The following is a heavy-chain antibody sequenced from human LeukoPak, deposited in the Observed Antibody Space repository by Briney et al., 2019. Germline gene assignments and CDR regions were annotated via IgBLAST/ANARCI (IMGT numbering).Heavy chain of an antibody. CDR1: GGSISIYY. CDR2: IYYSGST. J-gene: IGHJ4*02. V-gene: IGHV4-59*08. D-gene: IGHD2-2*01. CDR3: ARHYLYCGSTTCYPFYFDY. Sequence: PSETLSLTCTVYGGSISIYYWSWIRQPPGKGLEWIGYIYYSGSTNYNPSLKSRVTISVDTSKNQFSLKLSSVTAADTAVYYCARHYLYCGSTTCYPFYFDYWGQGTLVTVSS.